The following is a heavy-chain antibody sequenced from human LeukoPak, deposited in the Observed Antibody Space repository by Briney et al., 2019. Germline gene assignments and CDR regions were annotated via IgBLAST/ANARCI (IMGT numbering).Heavy chain of an antibody. V-gene: IGHV4-34*01. D-gene: IGHD3-10*01. CDR1: GGSFSGYY. CDR3: ARRQGYGSGSYYNY. CDR2: INHSGST. J-gene: IGHJ4*02. Sequence: SETLSLTCAVYGGSFSGYYWSWIRQPPGKGLEWIGEINHSGSTNYNPSLKSRVTISVDTSKNQFSLKLNSVTAADTAVYYCARRQGYGSGSYYNYWGQGTLVTVSS.